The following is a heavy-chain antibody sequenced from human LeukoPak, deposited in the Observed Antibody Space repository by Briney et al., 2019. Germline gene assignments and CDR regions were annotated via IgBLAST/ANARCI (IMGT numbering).Heavy chain of an antibody. Sequence: GGSLRLSCAASGFTFSSYEMNWVRQAPGKGLGWVSYISSSGSTIYYADSVKGRFTNSRVNAKNSLYLQMNSLRAEDTAVYYCAELGITMIGGVWGKGTTVTISS. D-gene: IGHD3-10*02. CDR3: AELGITMIGGV. CDR1: GFTFSSYE. J-gene: IGHJ6*04. V-gene: IGHV3-48*03. CDR2: ISSSGSTI.